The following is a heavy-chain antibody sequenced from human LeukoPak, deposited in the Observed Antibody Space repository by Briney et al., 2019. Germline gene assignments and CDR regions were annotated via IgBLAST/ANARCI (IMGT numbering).Heavy chain of an antibody. J-gene: IGHJ3*01. V-gene: IGHV4-30-4*08. CDR2: IYYSGST. D-gene: IGHD3-3*01. Sequence: PSQTLSLTCTVSGGSISSGDYYWSWIRQPPGKGLEWIGYIYYSGSTYCNPSLKSRVTISVDTSKNQFSLKLSSVTAADTAVYYCPSQSGYDAFDVWGQGTMVTVSS. CDR3: PSQSGYDAFDV. CDR1: GGSISSGDYY.